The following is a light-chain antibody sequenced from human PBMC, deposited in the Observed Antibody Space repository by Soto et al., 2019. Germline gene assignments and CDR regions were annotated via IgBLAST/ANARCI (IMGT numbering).Light chain of an antibody. CDR1: SSNIGNDY. CDR3: GAWDSSLSGFV. J-gene: IGLJ1*01. Sequence: HSVLTQPPSTSGTPGQKVTISCSGSSSNIGNDYVSWYQQIPGTAPKLLIYDSDKRPSGIPDRFSGSKSGTSATLGITGLQAGDEADYYCGAWDSSLSGFVFGAGTKVTVL. V-gene: IGLV1-51*01. CDR2: DSD.